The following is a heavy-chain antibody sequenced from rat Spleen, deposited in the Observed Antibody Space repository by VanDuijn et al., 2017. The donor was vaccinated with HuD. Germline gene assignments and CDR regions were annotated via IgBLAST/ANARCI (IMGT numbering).Heavy chain of an antibody. CDR2: ISTGGGNT. CDR1: GFTFSNYD. D-gene: IGHD1-6*01. CDR3: ASILRTWVPLDY. J-gene: IGHJ2*01. Sequence: EVQLMESGGGLVQPGRSLKLSCAASGFTFSNYDMAWVRQAPTKGLEWVASISTGGGNTYYRDSVKGRFTISRDNAKSTLYLQMDSLRSEDTATYYCASILRTWVPLDYWGQGVMVTVSS. V-gene: IGHV5S23*01.